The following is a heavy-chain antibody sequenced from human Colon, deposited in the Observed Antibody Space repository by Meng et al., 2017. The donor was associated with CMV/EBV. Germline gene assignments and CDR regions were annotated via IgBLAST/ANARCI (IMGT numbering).Heavy chain of an antibody. Sequence: QVQLQQGGAGLLKPSETLSLPCAVYGGSFSGYYWSWIHQPPGKGLEWIGEINHSGSTNYNPSLKSRVTISVDTSKNQFSLKLSSVTAADTAVYYCASILFAAAAGGWSGYWGQGTLVTVSS. J-gene: IGHJ4*02. V-gene: IGHV4-34*01. CDR2: INHSGST. D-gene: IGHD6-13*01. CDR1: GGSFSGYY. CDR3: ASILFAAAAGGWSGY.